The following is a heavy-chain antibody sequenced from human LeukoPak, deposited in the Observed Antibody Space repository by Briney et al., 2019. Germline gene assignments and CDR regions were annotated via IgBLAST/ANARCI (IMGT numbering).Heavy chain of an antibody. CDR2: ITGSSTWT. CDR3: ARELVSLGTGYFDL. D-gene: IGHD3/OR15-3a*01. J-gene: IGHJ2*01. CDR1: GFSFGTFG. Sequence: GGSLRLSCEASGFSFGTFGTTWVRQAPGKGLEWVSGITGSSTWTYYADSVRGRFTISRDNSKNSLHLQMNNLTADDTAIYYCARELVSLGTGYFDLWGRGTLVTVAS. V-gene: IGHV3-23*01.